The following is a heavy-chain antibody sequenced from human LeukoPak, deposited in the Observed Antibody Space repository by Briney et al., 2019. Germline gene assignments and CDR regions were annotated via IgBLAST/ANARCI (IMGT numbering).Heavy chain of an antibody. Sequence: PGGSLRLSCAASGITISRYWMHWIRQAPGKGLVWVSRVSGDGTTTNYADSVKGRFTISRDNAKNTMSLQMTSLRAEDTAVYYCTMFTSGWDWGQGTLVTVSS. CDR1: GITISRYW. CDR3: TMFTSGWD. J-gene: IGHJ4*02. D-gene: IGHD6-19*01. V-gene: IGHV3-74*01. CDR2: VSGDGTTT.